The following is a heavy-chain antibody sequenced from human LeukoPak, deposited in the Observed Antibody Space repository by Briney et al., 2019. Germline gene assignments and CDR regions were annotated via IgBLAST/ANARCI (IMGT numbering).Heavy chain of an antibody. D-gene: IGHD6-19*01. J-gene: IGHJ6*02. CDR1: GFTFSSYS. CDR3: ASAVAGTDYYYGMDV. CDR2: ISSSSSYI. Sequence: PGGTLRLSCAASGFTFSSYSMDWVRQAPGKGLEWVSSISSSSSYIYYADSVKGRFTISRANAKNSLYLQMNSLRAEDTAVYYCASAVAGTDYYYGMDVWGQGTTVTVSS. V-gene: IGHV3-21*01.